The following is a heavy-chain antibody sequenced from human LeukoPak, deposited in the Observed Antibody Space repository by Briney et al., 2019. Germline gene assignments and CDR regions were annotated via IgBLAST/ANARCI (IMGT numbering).Heavy chain of an antibody. D-gene: IGHD1-26*01. Sequence: GASVKVSCKASGYSFTSYGISWVRQAPGQGLEWMGWINPNSGGTNYAQKFQGRVTMTRDTSISTAYMELSRLRSDDTAVYYCAREPAAELDIVGATRGGWFDPWGQGTLVTVSS. CDR2: INPNSGGT. CDR1: GYSFTSYG. CDR3: AREPAAELDIVGATRGGWFDP. J-gene: IGHJ5*02. V-gene: IGHV1-2*02.